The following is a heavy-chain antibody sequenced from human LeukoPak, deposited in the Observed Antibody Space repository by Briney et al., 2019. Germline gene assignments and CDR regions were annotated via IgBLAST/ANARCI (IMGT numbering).Heavy chain of an antibody. CDR3: GRNSGESSDY. J-gene: IGHJ4*02. CDR2: INQNGSEI. Sequence: GGSLRLSCAASGFTFVDYSMTWVRHAPGKGLEWVSDINQNGSEIYYVDSVKGRFTISRDNAKNSLYLQMNSLRAEDTALYYWGRNSGESSDYWGQGTLVTVSS. V-gene: IGHV3-7*01. CDR1: GFTFVDYS. D-gene: IGHD1-26*01.